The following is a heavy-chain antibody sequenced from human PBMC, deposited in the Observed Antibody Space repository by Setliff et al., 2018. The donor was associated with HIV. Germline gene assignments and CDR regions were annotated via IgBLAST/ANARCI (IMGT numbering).Heavy chain of an antibody. V-gene: IGHV1-2*02. CDR3: ARDFTYDYDSSGPG. D-gene: IGHD3-22*01. Sequence: ASVKVSCKASGYTFTAYYIHWVRQAPGQGLEWMGWINSNNGGTKYAQNFQGRVTMTGDTSISTAYMELSRLRSDDTAVYYCARDFTYDYDSSGPGWGQGTLVTVSS. CDR1: GYTFTAYY. CDR2: INSNNGGT. J-gene: IGHJ4*02.